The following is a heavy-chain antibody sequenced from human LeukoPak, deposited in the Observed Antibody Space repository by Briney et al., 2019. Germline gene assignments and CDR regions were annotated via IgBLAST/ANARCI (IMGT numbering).Heavy chain of an antibody. CDR3: ARVSYYGSGSYYFYYYMDV. V-gene: IGHV3-20*04. J-gene: IGHJ6*03. Sequence: PGGSLRLSCAASGFTFDDYGMSWVRQAPGKGLEWVSGINWNGGSTGYADSVKGRFTISRDNAKNSLYLQMNSLRAEDTALYYCARVSYYGSGSYYFYYYMDVWGKGTTVTVSS. D-gene: IGHD3-10*01. CDR2: INWNGGST. CDR1: GFTFDDYG.